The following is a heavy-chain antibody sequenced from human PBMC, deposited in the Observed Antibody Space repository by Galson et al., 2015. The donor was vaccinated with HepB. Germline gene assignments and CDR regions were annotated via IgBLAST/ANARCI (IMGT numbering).Heavy chain of an antibody. D-gene: IGHD3-16*02. V-gene: IGHV1-69*13. CDR2: IIPIFGTA. CDR3: ARVRSPYDYIWGSYRFDWFDP. J-gene: IGHJ5*02. Sequence: SVKVSCKASGGTFSSYAISWVRQAPGQGLEWMGGIIPIFGTANYAQKFQGRVTITADESTSTAYMELSSLRSEDTAVYYCARVRSPYDYIWGSYRFDWFDPWGQGTLVTVSS. CDR1: GGTFSSYA.